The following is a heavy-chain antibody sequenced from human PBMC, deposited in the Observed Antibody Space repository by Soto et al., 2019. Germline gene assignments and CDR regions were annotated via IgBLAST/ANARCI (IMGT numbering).Heavy chain of an antibody. J-gene: IGHJ4*02. CDR3: ARWADSRDWPPGLDY. Sequence: GASVKVSCKAAGFTFTHYGFSWVRQAPGQGLDWMGWISAYNGNRKTAQKFQGRVTMTTDASTSTAYMELTSLRPDDTAVYYCARWADSRDWPPGLDYWAREPWSPSPQ. CDR1: GFTFTHYG. V-gene: IGHV1-18*01. D-gene: IGHD6-19*01. CDR2: ISAYNGNR.